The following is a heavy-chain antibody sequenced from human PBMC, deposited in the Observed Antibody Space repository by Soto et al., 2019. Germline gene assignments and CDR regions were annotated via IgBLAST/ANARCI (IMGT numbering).Heavy chain of an antibody. Sequence: SETLSLTCAVSGGSISSGGYSWSWIRQPPGKGLEWIGYIYHSGSTYYNPSLKSRVTISVDRSKNQFSLKLSSVTAADTAVYYCARAQFGSYVGILDPWGQGTLVTVSS. CDR1: GGSISSGGYS. CDR3: ARAQFGSYVGILDP. V-gene: IGHV4-30-2*01. J-gene: IGHJ5*02. D-gene: IGHD3-10*01. CDR2: IYHSGST.